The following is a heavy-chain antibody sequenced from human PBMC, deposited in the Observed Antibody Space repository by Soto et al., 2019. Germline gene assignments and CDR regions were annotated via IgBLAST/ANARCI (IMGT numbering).Heavy chain of an antibody. J-gene: IGHJ4*02. D-gene: IGHD2-15*01. CDR2: IIPIFGTA. CDR3: AREPTGYCSGGSCYDY. Sequence: QVQLVQSGAEVKKPGSSVKVSCKASGGTFSSYAISWVRQAPGQGPEWMGGIIPIFGTANYAQKFQGRVTITADESTSTADMELSSLRSEDTAVYYCAREPTGYCSGGSCYDYWGQGTLVTVSS. V-gene: IGHV1-69*01. CDR1: GGTFSSYA.